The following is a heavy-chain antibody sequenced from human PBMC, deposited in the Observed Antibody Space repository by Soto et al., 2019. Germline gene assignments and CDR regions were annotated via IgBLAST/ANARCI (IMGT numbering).Heavy chain of an antibody. CDR2: IKQDGSEK. CDR1: GFTFSSYW. J-gene: IGHJ4*02. CDR3: ARSGCGGSSWYRHLKRDRSTYYFDY. Sequence: GSMILSCAASGFTFSSYWMSWVRQAPGKGLEWVANIKQDGSEKYYVDSVKGRFTISRDNAKNSLYLQMNSLRAEDTAVYYCARSGCGGSSWYRHLKRDRSTYYFDYWGQGTLVTVSS. D-gene: IGHD6-13*01. V-gene: IGHV3-7*01.